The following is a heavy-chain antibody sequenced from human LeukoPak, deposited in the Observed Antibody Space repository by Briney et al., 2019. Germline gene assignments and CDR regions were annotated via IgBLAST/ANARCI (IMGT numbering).Heavy chain of an antibody. CDR2: INPSGGST. D-gene: IGHD3-3*01. CDR3: ARVKGPERLTIFGVVRGSHGMDV. V-gene: IGHV1-46*01. J-gene: IGHJ6*02. CDR1: GYPFTSYY. Sequence: ASVKVSCKASGYPFTSYYMHWVRQAPGQGLEWMGIINPSGGSTSYAQKFQGRVTMTRDTSTSTVYMELSSLRSEDTAVYYCARVKGPERLTIFGVVRGSHGMDVWGQGTTVTVSS.